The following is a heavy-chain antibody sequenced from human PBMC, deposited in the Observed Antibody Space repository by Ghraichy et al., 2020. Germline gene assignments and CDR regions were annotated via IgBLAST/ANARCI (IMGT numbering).Heavy chain of an antibody. CDR3: ARRGSDY. Sequence: GGSLRLSCAAYSLTLNYSYMILIRMAPGKGLEWVSYISSSGSTIYYADSVKGRFTISRDNAKNSLYLQMNSLRAEDTAVYYCARRGSDYWGQGTLVTVSS. CDR2: ISSSGSTI. CDR1: SLTLNYSY. J-gene: IGHJ4*02. V-gene: IGHV3-11*01.